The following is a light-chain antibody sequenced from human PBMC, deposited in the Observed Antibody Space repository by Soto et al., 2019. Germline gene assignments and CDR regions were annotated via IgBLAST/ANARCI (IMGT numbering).Light chain of an antibody. CDR2: GAS. CDR1: QSVSSSY. CDR3: QQYGSSTLT. J-gene: IGKJ1*01. V-gene: IGKV3-20*01. Sequence: EIVLTQSPGTLSLSPGERATLSCRASQSVSSSYLAWYQQKPGQAPRLLIYGASNRATGIPDRFSGSGSGTDFTLTISRLEPEDFAVYYCQQYGSSTLTFGQGTKVE.